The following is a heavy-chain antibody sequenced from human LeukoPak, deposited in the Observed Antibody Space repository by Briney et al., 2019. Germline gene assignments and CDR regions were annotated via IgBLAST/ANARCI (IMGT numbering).Heavy chain of an antibody. V-gene: IGHV1-69*05. Sequence: ASVKVSCKASGGTFSSYAISWVRQAPGQGLEWMGRIIPIFGTANYAQKFQGRVTITTDESTSTAYMELSSLRSEDTAVYYCARGDIVVVPAAPSFGRAFDIWGQGTMVTVSS. J-gene: IGHJ3*02. CDR3: ARGDIVVVPAAPSFGRAFDI. CDR1: GGTFSSYA. CDR2: IIPIFGTA. D-gene: IGHD2-2*01.